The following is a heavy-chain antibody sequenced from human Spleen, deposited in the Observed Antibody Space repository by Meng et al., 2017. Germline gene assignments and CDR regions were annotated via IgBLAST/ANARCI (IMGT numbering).Heavy chain of an antibody. Sequence: SEPLSLTCTVPGGSISSSSYYWGWIRQPPGRGLEWIGSIYYSRSTYYNPSLKSRVTISVDTSKNQFSLKLSSVTAADTAVYYCASVVVVPGSNGMDVWGQGTTVTVSS. D-gene: IGHD2-2*01. CDR2: IYYSRST. V-gene: IGHV4-39*07. CDR1: GGSISSSSYY. J-gene: IGHJ6*02. CDR3: ASVVVVPGSNGMDV.